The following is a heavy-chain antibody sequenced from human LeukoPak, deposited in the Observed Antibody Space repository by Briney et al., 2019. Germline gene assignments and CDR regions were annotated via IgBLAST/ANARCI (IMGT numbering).Heavy chain of an antibody. CDR3: ARTISARRCSGGSCFNENQYYYYGMDV. Sequence: ASVKVSCKASGYTFTSYYMHWVRQAPGQGLEWMGIINPSGGSTNYAQRFQGRVTITADKSTSTAYMELSSLRSEDTAVYYCARTISARRCSGGSCFNENQYYYYGMDVWGQGTTVTVSS. V-gene: IGHV1-46*01. CDR1: GYTFTSYY. D-gene: IGHD2-15*01. J-gene: IGHJ6*02. CDR2: INPSGGST.